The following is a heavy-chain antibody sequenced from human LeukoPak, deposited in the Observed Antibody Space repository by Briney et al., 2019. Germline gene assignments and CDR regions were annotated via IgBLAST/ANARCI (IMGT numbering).Heavy chain of an antibody. D-gene: IGHD6-13*01. J-gene: IGHJ4*02. Sequence: KGGESLKISCKGSGSSFTTYWIGWVRQLPGKGLEWMGIIYPGDSDTRYSPSFQGQVTISADKSISTAYLQWSSLKASDTAMYYCARHSRPGIAAAGIDYWGQGTLVTVSS. CDR3: ARHSRPGIAAAGIDY. V-gene: IGHV5-51*01. CDR1: GSSFTTYW. CDR2: IYPGDSDT.